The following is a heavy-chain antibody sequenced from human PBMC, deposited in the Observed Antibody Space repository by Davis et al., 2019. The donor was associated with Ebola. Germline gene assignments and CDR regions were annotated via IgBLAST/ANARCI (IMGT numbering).Heavy chain of an antibody. CDR2: INPISGDT. J-gene: IGHJ6*02. D-gene: IGHD3-10*01. CDR1: GYSFTSYG. V-gene: IGHV1-2*02. Sequence: ASVKVSCKASGYSFTSYGINWVRQAPGQGLEWMGGINPISGDTNYAEKFQGRVSMTRDTSISTAYMELSRLRSDDAAVYYCARDLSYSYYYHYYGMDVWGQGTTVTVSS. CDR3: ARDLSYSYYYHYYGMDV.